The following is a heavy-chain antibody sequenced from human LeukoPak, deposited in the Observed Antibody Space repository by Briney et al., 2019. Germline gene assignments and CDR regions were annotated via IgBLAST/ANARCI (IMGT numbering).Heavy chain of an antibody. Sequence: ASVKVSCKASGYTFTGYYMHWVRQAPGQGLEWMGGIILIFGTPNYAQKFQGRVTITSDESTNTAYMELNSLRAEDTAVYYCAELGITMIGGVWGKGTTVTISS. V-gene: IGHV1-69*13. J-gene: IGHJ6*04. CDR2: IILIFGTP. CDR1: GYTFTGYY. D-gene: IGHD3-10*02. CDR3: AELGITMIGGV.